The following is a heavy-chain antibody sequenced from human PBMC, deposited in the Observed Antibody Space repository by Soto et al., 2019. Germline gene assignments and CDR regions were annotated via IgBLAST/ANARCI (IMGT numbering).Heavy chain of an antibody. CDR1: GFTFSSYW. D-gene: IGHD3-3*01. V-gene: IGHV3-74*01. CDR3: AREIGGAGTYYDFWSGYYTADYYYYGMDV. CDR2: INSDGSST. J-gene: IGHJ6*02. Sequence: GGSLRLSCAASGFTFSSYWMHWVRQAPGKGLVWVSRINSDGSSTSYADSVKGRFTISRDNAKNTLYLQMNSLRAEDTAVYYCAREIGGAGTYYDFWSGYYTADYYYYGMDVWGQGTTVTVSS.